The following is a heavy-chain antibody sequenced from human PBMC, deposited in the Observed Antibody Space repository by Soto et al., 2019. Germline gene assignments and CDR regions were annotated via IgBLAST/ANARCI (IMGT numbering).Heavy chain of an antibody. D-gene: IGHD3-3*01. CDR2: IHHDVGI. CDR1: GGSFSRYH. Sequence: QVQLHQWGAGLLKPAETLSLTCTVYGGSFSRYHWNWIRQAPGKGLEWIGEIHHDVGINHSPSLEGRVTISADTSKNEFSLKLRSVTAADTAVYYCARGYAEEWPASDFWGQGTLVTVSS. J-gene: IGHJ4*02. CDR3: ARGYAEEWPASDF. V-gene: IGHV4-34*01.